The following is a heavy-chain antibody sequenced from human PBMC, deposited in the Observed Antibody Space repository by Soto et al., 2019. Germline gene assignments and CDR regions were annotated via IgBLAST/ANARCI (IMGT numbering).Heavy chain of an antibody. CDR1: GFTFSSYA. Sequence: GGSLRLSCAASGFTFSSYAMSWVRQAPGKGLEWVSAISGSGGSTYYADSVKGRFTISRDNSKNTLYLQMNSLRTEETAVYYCAKDGSTGDRRSNYFYYWGQGTLVTVSS. V-gene: IGHV3-23*01. CDR2: ISGSGGST. J-gene: IGHJ4*02. D-gene: IGHD7-27*01. CDR3: AKDGSTGDRRSNYFYY.